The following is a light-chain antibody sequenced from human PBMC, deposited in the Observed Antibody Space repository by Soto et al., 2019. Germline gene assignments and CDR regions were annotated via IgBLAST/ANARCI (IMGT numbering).Light chain of an antibody. V-gene: IGKV1-27*01. Sequence: DIQMTQSPSSLSASVGDSVTITCRASQGISHYLAWYQQRPGKVTKLLIYDASTLQAGVPSRFSGSGFGTDFILTSSSLQPEDVATYYCQNYNRVSWTFGQGTKVEIK. CDR1: QGISHY. CDR3: QNYNRVSWT. CDR2: DAS. J-gene: IGKJ1*01.